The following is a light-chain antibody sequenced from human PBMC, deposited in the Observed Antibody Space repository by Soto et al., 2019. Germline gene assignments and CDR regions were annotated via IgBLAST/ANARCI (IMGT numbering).Light chain of an antibody. CDR1: SSNIGAGYD. CDR2: GNS. V-gene: IGLV1-40*01. CDR3: QSYDSSLSGFYV. Sequence: QSALTQPPSVSGAPGQTVTISCTGSSSNIGAGYDVHWYQQLPGTAPKLLIHGNSNRPSGVPDRFSGSKSGTSASLAITGLQAEDEADYYCQSYDSSLSGFYVFGTGTKVTVL. J-gene: IGLJ1*01.